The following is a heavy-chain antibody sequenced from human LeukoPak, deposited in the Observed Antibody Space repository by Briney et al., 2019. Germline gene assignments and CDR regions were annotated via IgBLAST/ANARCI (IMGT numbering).Heavy chain of an antibody. D-gene: IGHD2-21*01. CDR3: ARHSISQAHDWFDP. J-gene: IGHJ5*02. CDR1: GDSVSSKDSA. CDR2: TYYRSKWYN. Sequence: SQTLSLTCAISGDSVSSKDSAWNWIRQSPSRGLEWLGRTYYRSKWYNDFADSVKSRITIDPDTSKNQFSLQLNSVTPDDTAVYYCARHSISQAHDWFDPWGQGNLVTVSS. V-gene: IGHV6-1*01.